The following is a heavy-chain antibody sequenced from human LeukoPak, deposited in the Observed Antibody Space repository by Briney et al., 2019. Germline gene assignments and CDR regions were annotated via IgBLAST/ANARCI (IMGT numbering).Heavy chain of an antibody. CDR3: ARVCLGMVGSYYFDY. V-gene: IGHV4-39*07. J-gene: IGHJ4*02. D-gene: IGHD1-26*01. Sequence: SETLSLTCTVSGGSISSSSYYWGWIRQPPGKGLEWIGSIYYSGSTYYNPSLKSRVTISVDTSKNQFSLKLSSVTAADTAVYYCARVCLGMVGSYYFDYWGQGTLVTVSS. CDR1: GGSISSSSYY. CDR2: IYYSGST.